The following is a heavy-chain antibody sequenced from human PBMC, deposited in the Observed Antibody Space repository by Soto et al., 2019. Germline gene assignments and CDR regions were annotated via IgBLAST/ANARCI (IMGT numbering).Heavy chain of an antibody. J-gene: IGHJ6*02. D-gene: IGHD1-26*01. CDR2: INPSGDST. V-gene: IGHV1-46*01. CDR3: ARPPHQRENYSGLDV. Sequence: QVQLVQSGAEVKKPGASVRVSCKASGYTFSKYYMHWVRQAPGQGLEWMAIINPSGDSTTYPQNLRGRVTMTSDKSTSTVYMELSSLRSEDTAVYYCARPPHQRENYSGLDVWGQGTTVTVSS. CDR1: GYTFSKYY.